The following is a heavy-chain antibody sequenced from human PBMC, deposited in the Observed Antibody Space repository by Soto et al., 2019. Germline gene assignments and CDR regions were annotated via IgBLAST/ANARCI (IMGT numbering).Heavy chain of an antibody. J-gene: IGHJ4*02. V-gene: IGHV5-51*03. Sequence: EVQLVQSGAEVKKPGESLKISCKGSGYSFTSYCIGWVRQMPGKGLEWMGIIYPGDSDTRYSPSFQGQVTISDDKSISTADLQWSSLKASDTAMYYCARLGGYCSSNKCYGGGDYWGQGTQVTVSS. CDR2: IYPGDSDT. CDR1: GYSFTSYC. CDR3: ARLGGYCSSNKCYGGGDY. D-gene: IGHD2-2*01.